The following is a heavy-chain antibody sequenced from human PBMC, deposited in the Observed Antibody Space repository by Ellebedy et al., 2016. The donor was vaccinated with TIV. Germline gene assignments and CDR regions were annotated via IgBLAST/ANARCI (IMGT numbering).Heavy chain of an antibody. CDR2: VYYSGSP. D-gene: IGHD2-21*02. CDR3: ARTDPWQPIDD. CDR1: GGSVSSNRYY. J-gene: IGHJ4*02. V-gene: IGHV4-39*01. Sequence: MPSETLSLTCSVSGGSVSSNRYYWAWIRQPPGKGLEYIGSVYYSGSPYYNPSFKSRVTLSADTSKNQFSLNLRTVTAADTAVYYCARTDPWQPIDDWGQGILVSVSS.